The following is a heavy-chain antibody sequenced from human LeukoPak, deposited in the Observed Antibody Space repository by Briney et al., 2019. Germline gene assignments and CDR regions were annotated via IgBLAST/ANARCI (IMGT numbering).Heavy chain of an antibody. Sequence: PGGSLRLSCAASGFTFSSYSMNWVRQAPGKGLEWVSSISSSSSYIYYADSVKGRFTISRDNSKNTLYLQMNSLRAEDTAVYYCAKDRPTVTTSHPLGFDYWGQGTLVTVSS. CDR2: ISSSSSYI. V-gene: IGHV3-21*01. CDR3: AKDRPTVTTSHPLGFDY. CDR1: GFTFSSYS. J-gene: IGHJ4*02. D-gene: IGHD4-17*01.